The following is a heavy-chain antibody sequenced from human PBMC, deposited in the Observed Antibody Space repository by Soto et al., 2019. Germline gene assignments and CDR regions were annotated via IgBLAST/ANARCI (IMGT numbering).Heavy chain of an antibody. CDR1: GGSMSSGGQS. Sequence: SETLSLTCAVSGGSMSSGGQSWSWILQPAVKGLEGVGFIYDTGSTYYSPSLKSRVTLSVDRSKNQFSLNLTSVTAADTAMYYCARAPPGPSPRWDVWGQGTTVTVSS. CDR2: IYDTGST. J-gene: IGHJ6*02. D-gene: IGHD3-10*01. CDR3: ARAPPGPSPRWDV. V-gene: IGHV4-30-2*01.